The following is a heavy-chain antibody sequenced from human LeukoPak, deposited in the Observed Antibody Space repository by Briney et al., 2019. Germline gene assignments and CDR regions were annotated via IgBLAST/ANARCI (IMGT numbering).Heavy chain of an antibody. CDR3: ARESMYYDSSGYYHSNPGVYYFDY. D-gene: IGHD3-22*01. Sequence: SETLSLTCTVSGYSISSGYYWGWIRQPPGKGLEWIGSIYHSGSTYYNPSLKSRVTISVDTSKNQFSLKLSSVTAADTAVYYCARESMYYDSSGYYHSNPGVYYFDYWGQGTLVTVSS. J-gene: IGHJ4*02. V-gene: IGHV4-38-2*02. CDR1: GYSISSGYY. CDR2: IYHSGST.